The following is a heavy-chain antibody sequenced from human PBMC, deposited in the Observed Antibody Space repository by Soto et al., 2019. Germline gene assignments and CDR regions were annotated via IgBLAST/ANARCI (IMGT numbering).Heavy chain of an antibody. CDR2: ISAYNGNT. CDR1: GYTFTSYG. D-gene: IGHD3-9*01. Sequence: GASVKVSCKASGYTFTSYGISWVRQAPGQGLEWMGWISAYNGNTNYAQKLQGRVTMTTDTSTSTAYMELRSLRSDDTAVYYCARDIPLRYFDWLSPSPNWFAPWGQGTLVTVSS. J-gene: IGHJ5*02. V-gene: IGHV1-18*01. CDR3: ARDIPLRYFDWLSPSPNWFAP.